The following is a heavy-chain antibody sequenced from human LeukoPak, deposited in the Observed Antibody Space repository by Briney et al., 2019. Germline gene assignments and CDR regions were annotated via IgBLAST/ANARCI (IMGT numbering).Heavy chain of an antibody. V-gene: IGHV1-46*01. CDR3: ATARFIAWERWFDP. Sequence: ASVKVSCKASGYTFTSYYMHWVRQAPGQGLEWMGIINPSGGSTSYAQKFQGRVTMTEDTSTDTAYMELSSLRSEDTAVYYCATARFIAWERWFDPWGQGTLVTVSS. CDR1: GYTFTSYY. D-gene: IGHD1-26*01. J-gene: IGHJ5*02. CDR2: INPSGGST.